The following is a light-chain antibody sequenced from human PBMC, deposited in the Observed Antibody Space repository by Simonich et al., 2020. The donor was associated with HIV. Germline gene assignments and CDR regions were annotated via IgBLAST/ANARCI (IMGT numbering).Light chain of an antibody. J-gene: IGKJ2*01. CDR2: GAS. Sequence: EIVMTQSPATLSVSPGERATLSCRASQSVSSSYLAWYQQKPGQAPRLLIYGASTRATGIPARFSGSGSGTEFTLTISSLQPEDFATYYCQQANSFPRTFGQGTKLEIK. CDR1: QSVSSSY. V-gene: IGKV3-15*01. CDR3: QQANSFPRT.